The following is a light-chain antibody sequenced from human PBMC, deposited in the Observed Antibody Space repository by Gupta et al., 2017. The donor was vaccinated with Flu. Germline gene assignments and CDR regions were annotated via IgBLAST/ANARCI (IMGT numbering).Light chain of an antibody. J-gene: IGKJ1*01. CDR3: QQRSNGPPT. CDR2: YAS. Sequence: ELVLTPSSATMSLSPGDRATLPCRDSQSVSLYLAWYQQKPGQAPRLLIYYASNRATGIPARFSGRGSGTDCTLTISSLEPEDVAVDYCQQRSNGPPTFGQGTKVEIK. CDR1: QSVSLY. V-gene: IGKV3-11*01.